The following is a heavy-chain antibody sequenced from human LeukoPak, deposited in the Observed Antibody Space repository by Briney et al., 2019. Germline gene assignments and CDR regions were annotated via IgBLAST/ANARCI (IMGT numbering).Heavy chain of an antibody. CDR3: ASADAFLEWLKGFDY. J-gene: IGHJ4*02. Sequence: KPSGTLSLTCAVSGGSISSSNWWSWVRQPPGKGLEWIGEIYHSGSTNYNPSLKSRVTISVDTSKNQFSLKLSSVTAADTAVYYCASADAFLEWLKGFDYWGQGTLVTVSS. D-gene: IGHD3-3*01. CDR2: IYHSGST. V-gene: IGHV4-4*02. CDR1: GGSISSSNW.